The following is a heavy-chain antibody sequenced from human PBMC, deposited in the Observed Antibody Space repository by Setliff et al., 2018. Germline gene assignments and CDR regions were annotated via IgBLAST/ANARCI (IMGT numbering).Heavy chain of an antibody. Sequence: PGESLTLSCKGSGYSFTFYWIGWVRQMPGKGLEWMGIIYPGDSDTRYSPSFQGQVTTSADKSISTAYLQWSSLKASDTAMFYCARFCSSTSCPGAFDIWGQGTMVTVSS. D-gene: IGHD2-2*01. CDR2: IYPGDSDT. CDR3: ARFCSSTSCPGAFDI. J-gene: IGHJ3*02. V-gene: IGHV5-51*01. CDR1: GYSFTFYW.